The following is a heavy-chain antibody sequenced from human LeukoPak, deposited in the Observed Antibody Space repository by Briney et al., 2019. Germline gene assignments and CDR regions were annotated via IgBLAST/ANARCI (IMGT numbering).Heavy chain of an antibody. CDR3: TATIHL. V-gene: IGHV3-15*01. CDR1: GFTFSSYA. Sequence: GGSLRLSCAASGFTFSSYAISWVRRAPGKGLEWVGRIKSKTDGGTRDYAAHVKGRFSISRDDSKNTLYLQMNSLKTEDTAVYYCTATIHLWGQGTLVTVSS. J-gene: IGHJ4*02. CDR2: IKSKTDGGTR.